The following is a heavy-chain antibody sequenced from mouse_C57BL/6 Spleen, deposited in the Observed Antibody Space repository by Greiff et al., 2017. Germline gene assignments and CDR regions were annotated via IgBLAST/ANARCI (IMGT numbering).Heavy chain of an antibody. V-gene: IGHV1-22*01. J-gene: IGHJ4*01. CDR3: ARDYAYDGAYAMDY. Sequence: EVQLQQSGPELVKPGASVKMSCTASGYTFTDYNMHWVKQSPGKSLEWIGYINPNNGGTSYNQKFKGKAALTVNKSSSTAYMELRSLTSEDSAVYYCARDYAYDGAYAMDYWGQGTSVTVSS. CDR1: GYTFTDYN. D-gene: IGHD2-2*01. CDR2: INPNNGGT.